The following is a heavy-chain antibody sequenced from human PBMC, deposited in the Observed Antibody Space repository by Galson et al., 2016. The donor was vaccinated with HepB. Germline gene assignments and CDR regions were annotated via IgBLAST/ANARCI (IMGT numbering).Heavy chain of an antibody. J-gene: IGHJ3*02. V-gene: IGHV1-69*13. CDR2: IIPIFGTA. Sequence: SVKVSCKASGGTFNNYDINWVRQAPGQGLEWMGGIIPIFGTANYAQKFQGRVTITADESTSTAYMELSSLRSEDTAVYYCARVDSFEAFDIWGQGTMATVSS. CDR1: GGTFNNYD. CDR3: ARVDSFEAFDI.